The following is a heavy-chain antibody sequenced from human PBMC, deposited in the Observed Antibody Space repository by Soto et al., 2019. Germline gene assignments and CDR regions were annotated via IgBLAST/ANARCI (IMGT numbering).Heavy chain of an antibody. Sequence: GGSLRLSCAASGFTFSSYSMNWVPQAPGKGLEWVSSISSSSSYIYYADSVKGRFTISRDNAKNSLYLQMNSLRAEDTAVYYCARDRLFRTGHDFDYWGQGTLVTVSS. CDR1: GFTFSSYS. CDR2: ISSSSSYI. CDR3: ARDRLFRTGHDFDY. V-gene: IGHV3-21*01. D-gene: IGHD2-2*01. J-gene: IGHJ4*02.